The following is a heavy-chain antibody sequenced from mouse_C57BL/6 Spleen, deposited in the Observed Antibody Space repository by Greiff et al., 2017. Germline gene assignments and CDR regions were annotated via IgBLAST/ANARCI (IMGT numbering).Heavy chain of an antibody. Sequence: QVQLKQSGPELVKPGASVKISCKASGYAFSSSWMNWVKQRPGKGLEWIGRIYPGDGDTNYNGKFKGKATLTADKSSSTAYMQLSSLTSEDSAVYFCRGSSSGYYFDYWGQGTTLTVSS. D-gene: IGHD1-1*01. CDR2: IYPGDGDT. CDR1: GYAFSSSW. V-gene: IGHV1-82*01. CDR3: RGSSSGYYFDY. J-gene: IGHJ2*01.